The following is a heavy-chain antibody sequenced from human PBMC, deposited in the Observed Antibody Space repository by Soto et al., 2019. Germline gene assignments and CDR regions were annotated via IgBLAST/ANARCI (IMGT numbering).Heavy chain of an antibody. CDR3: AVGATTWGYYYYGMDV. CDR1: GYALTSYS. V-gene: IGHV1-3*01. D-gene: IGHD1-26*01. J-gene: IGHJ6*02. Sequence: GDSVEACCKASGYALTSYSMHWVRQAPGQRLEWMGWINAGNGNTKYSQKFQGRVTITRDTSASTAYMELSSLRSEDTAVYYCAVGATTWGYYYYGMDVWGQGTTVTVSS. CDR2: INAGNGNT.